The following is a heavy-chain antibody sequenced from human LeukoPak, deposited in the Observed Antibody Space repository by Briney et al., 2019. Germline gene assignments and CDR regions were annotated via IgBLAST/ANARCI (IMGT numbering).Heavy chain of an antibody. CDR1: GGSIGSYY. CDR2: IYYSGST. V-gene: IGHV4-59*08. Sequence: PSETLSLTCTVSGGSIGSYYWSWIRQPPGKGLEWIGYIYYSGSTNYNPSLKSRVTISVDTSKNQFSLKLSSVTAADTAVYYCAAPDYWGQGTLVTVSS. J-gene: IGHJ4*02. CDR3: AAPDY.